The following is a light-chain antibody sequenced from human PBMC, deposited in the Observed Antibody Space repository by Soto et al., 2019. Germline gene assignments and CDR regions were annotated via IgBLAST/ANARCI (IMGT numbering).Light chain of an antibody. CDR2: EDN. Sequence: NFMLTQPHSVSESPGKTVTISCTRSSGSIASNYVLWYQQRPGSAPTTVIYEDNQRPSGVPDRFSGSIDSSSNSASLTISGLKTEDEADYYCQSYDSSNQGVVFGGGTKLTVL. V-gene: IGLV6-57*04. J-gene: IGLJ2*01. CDR1: SGSIASNY. CDR3: QSYDSSNQGVV.